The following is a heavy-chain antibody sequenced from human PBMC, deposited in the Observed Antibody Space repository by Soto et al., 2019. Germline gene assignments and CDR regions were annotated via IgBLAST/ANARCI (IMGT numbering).Heavy chain of an antibody. V-gene: IGHV3-64*02. Sequence: EVQLVESGEGLVQPGGSLRLSCAASGFTFSSYNIHWIRQAPGKGLEFVSAISRSGDRTYYADSVKGRFTITRDNSKNSVWLQMGSLRDEERAVYYCARARCSSGQCYYFDKWGRGALVSVSA. D-gene: IGHD2-15*01. CDR1: GFTFSSYN. J-gene: IGHJ4*02. CDR2: ISRSGDRT. CDR3: ARARCSSGQCYYFDK.